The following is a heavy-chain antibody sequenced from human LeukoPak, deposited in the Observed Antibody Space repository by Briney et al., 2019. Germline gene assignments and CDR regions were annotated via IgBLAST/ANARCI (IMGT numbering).Heavy chain of an antibody. CDR3: ARAPDTAIPYYYMDV. J-gene: IGHJ6*03. CDR2: INPSGGST. CDR1: GYTFTSYY. Sequence: GASVKVSCKASGYTFTSYYMHWVRQAPGQGLEWMGLINPSGGSTSYAQKFQGRVTMTRDMSTSTVYMELSSLRSEDTAVYYCARAPDTAIPYYYMDVWGKGTTVTVSS. V-gene: IGHV1-46*01. D-gene: IGHD5-18*01.